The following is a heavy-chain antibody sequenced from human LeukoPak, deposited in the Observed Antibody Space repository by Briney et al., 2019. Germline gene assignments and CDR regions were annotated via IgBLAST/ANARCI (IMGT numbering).Heavy chain of an antibody. D-gene: IGHD3-16*02. J-gene: IGHJ4*02. CDR3: AKDSYYDYVWGSYRYTNQFDY. CDR2: IRYDGSNK. CDR1: GFTFSSYG. V-gene: IGHV3-30*02. Sequence: GGSLRLSCAASGFTFSSYGMHWVRQAPGKGLEWVAFIRYDGSNKYYADSVKGRFTISRDNSKNTLYLQMNSLRAEDTAVYYCAKDSYYDYVWGSYRYTNQFDYWGQGTLVTVSS.